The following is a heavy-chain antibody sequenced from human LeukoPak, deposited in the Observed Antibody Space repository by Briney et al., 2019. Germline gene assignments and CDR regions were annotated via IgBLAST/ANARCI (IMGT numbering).Heavy chain of an antibody. V-gene: IGHV4-59*01. Sequence: SETLSLTCAVYGGSFSGYYWSWIRQPPGKGLEWIGYIYYSGSTNYNPSLKSRVTISVDTSKNQFSLKLSSVTAADTAVYYCARGGSYFYYYYMDVWGKGTTVTVSS. CDR2: IYYSGST. CDR3: ARGGSYFYYYYMDV. J-gene: IGHJ6*03. D-gene: IGHD1-26*01. CDR1: GGSFSGYY.